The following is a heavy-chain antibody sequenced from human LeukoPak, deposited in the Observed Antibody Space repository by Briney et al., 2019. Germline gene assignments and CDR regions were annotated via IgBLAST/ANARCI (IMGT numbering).Heavy chain of an antibody. CDR2: ISSSGSTI. CDR3: ARNYYDSSGYCHFDY. Sequence: PGGSLRLTCAASGFTFSDYYTSWIRQAPGKGLEWVSYISSSGSTIYYADSVKGRFTISRDNAKNSLYLQMNSLRAEDTAVYYCARNYYDSSGYCHFDYWGQGTLVTVSS. V-gene: IGHV3-11*04. D-gene: IGHD3-22*01. CDR1: GFTFSDYY. J-gene: IGHJ4*02.